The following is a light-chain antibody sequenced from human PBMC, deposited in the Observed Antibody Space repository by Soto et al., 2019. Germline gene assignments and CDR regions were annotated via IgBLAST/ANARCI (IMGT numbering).Light chain of an antibody. CDR2: DAX. V-gene: IGKV3-11*01. J-gene: IGKJ4*01. CDR3: QQRYNWPSLT. CDR1: SSVTAF. Sequence: ESELTQSPAPLSLSLGERATRSXRASSSVTAFLAWYQQRPGQXTRLLXXDAXNRATGIPARFSGSGSGTDFTLTISSLEPEDFAVYYCQQRYNWPSLTFGGGTKVDIK.